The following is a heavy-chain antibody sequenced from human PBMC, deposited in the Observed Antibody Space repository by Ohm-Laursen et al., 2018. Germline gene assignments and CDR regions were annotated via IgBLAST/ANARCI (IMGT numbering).Heavy chain of an antibody. CDR2: ITWDSGSI. V-gene: IGHV3-9*01. D-gene: IGHD6-13*01. Sequence: SLRLSCAAPGFTFSNYGLHWVRQAPGKGLEWVSSITWDSGSIGYADSVEGRFTVSRDNARNSLYLQMNSLRSEDTALYYCAKDSGGRTQQVAEKGIDLWGQGTLVTVSS. CDR3: AKDSGGRTQQVAEKGIDL. CDR1: GFTFSNYG. J-gene: IGHJ5*02.